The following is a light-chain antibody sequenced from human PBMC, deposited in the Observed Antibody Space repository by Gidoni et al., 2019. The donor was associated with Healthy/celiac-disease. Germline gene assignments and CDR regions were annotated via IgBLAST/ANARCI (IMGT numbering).Light chain of an antibody. V-gene: IGLV1-44*01. Sequence: QSVLTQPPSASGTPGQRVTISCSGSSSNIGSNSVNWYQQLPGTAPKLLIYSNNQRPSGVPDRFSGSRSGTSASLAISGLQSEDETDYYCAAWDDSLNGYVFGTGTKVIVV. CDR1: SSNIGSNS. CDR2: SNN. J-gene: IGLJ1*01. CDR3: AAWDDSLNGYV.